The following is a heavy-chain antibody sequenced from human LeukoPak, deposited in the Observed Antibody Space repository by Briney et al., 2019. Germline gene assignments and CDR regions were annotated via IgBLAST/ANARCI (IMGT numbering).Heavy chain of an antibody. CDR2: ISGSGDKP. D-gene: IGHD1-1*01. Sequence: GGSLRLSCAASGFAFSSYAMSWVRQAPRKGLEWVSAISGSGDKPYYRDSVRGRFTISRDNSKNMVFLQMNSLNTEDTAVYYCAKWWSPTGNYDSWGQGPLVTVSS. V-gene: IGHV3-23*01. CDR1: GFAFSSYA. J-gene: IGHJ5*01. CDR3: AKWWSPTGNYDS.